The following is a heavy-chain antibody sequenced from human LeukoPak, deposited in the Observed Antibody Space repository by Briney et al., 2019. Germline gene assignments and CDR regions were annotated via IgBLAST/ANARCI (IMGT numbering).Heavy chain of an antibody. Sequence: SETLSLTCTVSGGSISSSSYYWGWIRQPPGKGLEWIGSIYYSGSTYYNPSLKSRVTMSVDTSKNQFSLKLSSVTAADTAVYYCARESAYDFWSGYYGTPIAFDIWGQGTMVTVSS. CDR1: GGSISSSSYY. J-gene: IGHJ3*02. CDR3: ARESAYDFWSGYYGTPIAFDI. D-gene: IGHD3-3*01. V-gene: IGHV4-39*07. CDR2: IYYSGST.